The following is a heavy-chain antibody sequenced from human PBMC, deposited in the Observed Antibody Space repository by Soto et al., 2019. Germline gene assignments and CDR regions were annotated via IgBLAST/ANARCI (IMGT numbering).Heavy chain of an antibody. J-gene: IGHJ6*02. Sequence: SVKVSCKASGGTFSSYAISWVRQAPGQGLEWMGGIIPIFGTANYAQKFQGRVTITADESTSTAYMELSSLRSEDTAVYYCARSSLGSVVVIRGYYYYGMDVWGQGATVTVSS. CDR2: IIPIFGTA. V-gene: IGHV1-69*13. D-gene: IGHD3-22*01. CDR1: GGTFSSYA. CDR3: ARSSLGSVVVIRGYYYYGMDV.